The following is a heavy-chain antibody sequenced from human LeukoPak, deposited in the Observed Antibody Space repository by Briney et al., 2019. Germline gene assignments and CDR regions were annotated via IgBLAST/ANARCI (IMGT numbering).Heavy chain of an antibody. V-gene: IGHV4-59*01. CDR1: GGSISSYY. J-gene: IGHJ4*02. Sequence: SETLSLTCTVSGGSISSYYWSWIRQPPGKGLEWIGYIYYSGSTNYNPSLKSRVTISVDTSKNQFSLKLSSVTAADTAVYYWAITRGGGSYILWGQETLVTVSS. CDR3: AITRGGGSYIL. D-gene: IGHD1-26*01. CDR2: IYYSGST.